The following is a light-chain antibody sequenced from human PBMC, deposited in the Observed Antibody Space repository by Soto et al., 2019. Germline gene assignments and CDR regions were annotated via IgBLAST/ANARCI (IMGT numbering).Light chain of an antibody. CDR1: QSVSSSY. CDR3: QQYGSSPRT. V-gene: IGKV3-20*01. Sequence: EIVLTQSPGTLSLSPGERATLSCRASQSVSSSYLAWYQQKPGQAPRLLIYGASSRATGISDRFSGSGSGTDFTLTISRLEPEDFAVYYCQQYGSSPRTFGQGTKVGIK. CDR2: GAS. J-gene: IGKJ1*01.